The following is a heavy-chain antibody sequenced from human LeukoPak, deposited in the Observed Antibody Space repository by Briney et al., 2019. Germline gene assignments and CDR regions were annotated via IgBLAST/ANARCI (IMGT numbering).Heavy chain of an antibody. CDR3: ARDQDIVVVVAALRQREMGGFDP. Sequence: ASVKVSCKASGYTFTGYYMHWVRQAPGQGLEWMGWINPNSGGTNYAQKFQGRVTMTSNTSISTAYMELSSLRSDDTAVYYCARDQDIVVVVAALRQREMGGFDPWGQGTLVTVSS. CDR1: GYTFTGYY. J-gene: IGHJ5*02. CDR2: INPNSGGT. V-gene: IGHV1-2*02. D-gene: IGHD2-15*01.